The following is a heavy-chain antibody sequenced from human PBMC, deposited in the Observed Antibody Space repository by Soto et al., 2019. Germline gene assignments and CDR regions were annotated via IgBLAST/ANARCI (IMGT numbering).Heavy chain of an antibody. J-gene: IGHJ4*02. CDR1: GFRFSDHS. D-gene: IGHD2-21*02. Sequence: LVESGGGLVYPGGSLRLSCEGSGFRFSDHSMNWVRQAPGKGLQWISYISSNSDITYYADSVKGRFTVSRDNANNALFLQMNSLRDDDTATCYCARLPKGSLVTAWGQGARVTVSS. CDR3: ARLPKGSLVTA. V-gene: IGHV3-48*02. CDR2: ISSNSDIT.